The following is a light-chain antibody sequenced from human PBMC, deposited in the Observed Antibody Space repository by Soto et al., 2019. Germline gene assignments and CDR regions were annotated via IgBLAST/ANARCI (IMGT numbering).Light chain of an antibody. CDR2: GVN. CDR3: TSYGGNNTLIL. J-gene: IGLJ2*01. CDR1: SSADGGYDF. V-gene: IGLV2-8*01. Sequence: QSALTQPPSAYGAPGQSVTISCPGTSSADGGYDFVSWYQQHPGKAPKLMISGVNKRFSGVPNRFSGSKSGNTASLTVSGLQPEDEADYFCTSYGGNNTLILFGGGTKLAVL.